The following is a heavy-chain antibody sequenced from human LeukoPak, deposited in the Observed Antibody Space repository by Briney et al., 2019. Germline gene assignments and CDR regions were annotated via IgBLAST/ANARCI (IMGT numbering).Heavy chain of an antibody. V-gene: IGHV4-39*07. CDR2: IYYSGST. Sequence: SETLSLTCTVSGGSISSSSYYWGWIRQPPGKGLEWIGSIYYSGSTYYNPSLKSRVTISVDTSKNQFSLKLSSVTAADTAVYYCAREGRERWLRLLDYWGQGTLVTVSS. D-gene: IGHD5-24*01. CDR3: AREGRERWLRLLDY. J-gene: IGHJ4*02. CDR1: GGSISSSSYY.